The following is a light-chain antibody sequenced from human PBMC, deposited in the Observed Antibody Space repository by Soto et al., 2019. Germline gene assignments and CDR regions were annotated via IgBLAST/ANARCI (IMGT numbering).Light chain of an antibody. Sequence: QSVLTQPPSVSAAPGQKVTICCSGTTSNLGNNDVSWYQHVPGTAPKLLIFDTDRRPSGIPDRFSGSKSGTSATLGIAGLQTGDEADYYCGTWDSSLHAGVFGGGTKVTVL. CDR3: GTWDSSLHAGV. CDR1: TSNLGNND. V-gene: IGLV1-51*01. CDR2: DTD. J-gene: IGLJ2*01.